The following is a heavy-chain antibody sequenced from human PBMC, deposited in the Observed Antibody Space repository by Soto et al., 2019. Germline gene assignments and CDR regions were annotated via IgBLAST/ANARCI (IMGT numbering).Heavy chain of an antibody. Sequence: LRLSCAASGFTFSSYWMSWVRQAPGKGLEWVANIKQDGSEKYYVDSVKGRFTISRDNAKNSLYLQMNSLRAEDTAVYYCAREPTFYGDYASYYYGMDVWGQGTTVTVSS. CDR2: IKQDGSEK. CDR3: AREPTFYGDYASYYYGMDV. CDR1: GFTFSSYW. J-gene: IGHJ6*02. D-gene: IGHD4-17*01. V-gene: IGHV3-7*03.